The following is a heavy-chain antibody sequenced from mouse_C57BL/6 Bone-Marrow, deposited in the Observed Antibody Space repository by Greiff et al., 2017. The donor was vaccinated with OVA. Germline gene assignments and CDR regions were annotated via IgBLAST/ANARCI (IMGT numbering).Heavy chain of an antibody. V-gene: IGHV5S21*01. CDR2: ISSGGDYI. CDR3: TRRVYYYAMDY. Sequence: EVHLVESGEGLVKPGGSLKLSCAASGFTFSSYAMSWVRQTPEKRLEWVAYISSGGDYIYYADTVKGRFTISRDNARNTLYLQMSSLKSEDTAMYYCTRRVYYYAMDYWGQGTSVTVSS. CDR1: GFTFSSYA. J-gene: IGHJ4*01.